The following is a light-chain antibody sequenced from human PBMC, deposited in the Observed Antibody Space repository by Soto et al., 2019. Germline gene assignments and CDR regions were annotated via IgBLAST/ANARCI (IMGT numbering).Light chain of an antibody. Sequence: ETVMTQSPATLSVSPGERATLSCRASQSVSSNLAWYQQKPGQAPRLLLYGASTRATGIPARFSGSGSGTEFTLTISSLQSEDFAAYYCQQYNNWPPVTFGQGTRLEIK. J-gene: IGKJ5*01. CDR1: QSVSSN. V-gene: IGKV3-15*01. CDR2: GAS. CDR3: QQYNNWPPVT.